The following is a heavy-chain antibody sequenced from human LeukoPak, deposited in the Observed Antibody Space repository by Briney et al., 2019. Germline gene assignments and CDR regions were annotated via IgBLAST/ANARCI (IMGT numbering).Heavy chain of an antibody. CDR2: ISYDGSNK. CDR1: GFTFSSYA. V-gene: IGHV3-30*04. Sequence: GGSLRLSCAASGFTFSSYAMSWVRQAPGKGLEWVAVISYDGSNKYYADSVKGRFTISRDNSKNSLYLQMNSLRAEDTAVYYCAREGCSSTSCFRFVVRGVYYYYYGMDVWGQGTTVTVSS. CDR3: AREGCSSTSCFRFVVRGVYYYYYGMDV. D-gene: IGHD2-2*01. J-gene: IGHJ6*02.